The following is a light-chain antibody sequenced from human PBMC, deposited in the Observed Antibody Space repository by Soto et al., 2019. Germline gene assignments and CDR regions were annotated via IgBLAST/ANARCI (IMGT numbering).Light chain of an antibody. CDR1: QNIKTW. CDR2: DAS. J-gene: IGKJ1*01. V-gene: IGKV1-5*01. Sequence: DIQMTQSPSTLSASVGDTVTITCRASQNIKTWLAWHQQKPGKAPKLLIFDASTLESGGPSRFSGSGSGTDFPLTINRLQADDFATYYCQQYNSYSPLFGQGTKVEIK. CDR3: QQYNSYSPL.